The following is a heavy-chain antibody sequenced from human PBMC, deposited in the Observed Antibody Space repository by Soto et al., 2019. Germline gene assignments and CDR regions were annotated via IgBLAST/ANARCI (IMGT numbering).Heavy chain of an antibody. CDR2: ISYDERNK. CDR1: GFTLSSYA. D-gene: IGHD3-22*01. J-gene: IGHJ5*02. Sequence: ESGGGVVQPGRSLRLSCAASGFTLSSYAMYWVRQAPGKGLEWVAVISYDERNKYYADSVKGRFTISRDNSKNTLYLQTNSLRAEDTAVYYCAREGDSSGYNNWFDPWGQGTLVTVSS. V-gene: IGHV3-30*04. CDR3: AREGDSSGYNNWFDP.